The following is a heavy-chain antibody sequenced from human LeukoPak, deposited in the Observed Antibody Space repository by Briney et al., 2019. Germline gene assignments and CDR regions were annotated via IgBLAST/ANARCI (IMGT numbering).Heavy chain of an antibody. CDR3: AKDSYYDSSGYYYFDY. V-gene: IGHV3-23*01. CDR1: GFTFSSSA. CDR2: ISASGGST. J-gene: IGHJ4*02. Sequence: GGSLRLSCAASGFTFSSSAMSWVRQVPGKGLEWVSGISASGGSTSYADSVKGRFTISRDNSKNTLYLQMNSLRAEDTAVYYCAKDSYYDSSGYYYFDYWGQGTLVTVSS. D-gene: IGHD3-22*01.